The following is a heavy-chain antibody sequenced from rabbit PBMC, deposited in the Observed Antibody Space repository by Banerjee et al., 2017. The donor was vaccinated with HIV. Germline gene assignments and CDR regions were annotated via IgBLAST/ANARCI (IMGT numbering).Heavy chain of an antibody. Sequence: QSLEESGGDLVKPGASLTLTCTASGFDFSSNAMCWVRQAPGKGLEWIACISDGSTYYASWAKGRFTISKTSSTTVTLQMTSLTAADTATYFCARGTYGYDAYAPNLWGPGTLVTVS. V-gene: IGHV1S40*01. CDR3: ARGTYGYDAYAPNL. J-gene: IGHJ4*01. CDR2: ISDGST. CDR1: GFDFSSNA. D-gene: IGHD6-1*01.